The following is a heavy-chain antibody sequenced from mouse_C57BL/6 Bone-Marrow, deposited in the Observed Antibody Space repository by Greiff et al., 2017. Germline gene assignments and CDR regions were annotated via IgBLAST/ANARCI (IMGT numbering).Heavy chain of an antibody. CDR3: ARYGSSSWFAD. CDR2: IYPGDGAT. CDR1: GYAFSSYW. J-gene: IGHJ3*01. D-gene: IGHD1-1*01. Sequence: QVQLKQSGAGLVKPGASVTISCTASGYAFSSYWVNWVNQRPGKGLEWIGQIYPGDGATNYNGKFKGQATLTADKSSRKAYMQLSSLTSDDSAVYFCARYGSSSWFADWGQGTLVTVSA. V-gene: IGHV1-80*01.